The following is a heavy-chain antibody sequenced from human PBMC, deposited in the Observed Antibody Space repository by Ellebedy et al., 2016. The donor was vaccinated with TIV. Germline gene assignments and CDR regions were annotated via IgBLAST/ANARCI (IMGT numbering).Heavy chain of an antibody. CDR1: GFTFRSYG. CDR2: IWYDGSKT. V-gene: IGHV3-33*01. CDR3: ASLGYCSGGSCYSYGMDV. D-gene: IGHD2-15*01. Sequence: GESLKISCAASGFTFRSYGMHWVRQAPGKGLEWVAVIWYDGSKTYYADSVKGRFTISRDNYKSKNTLYLQMNSLRVEDTAVYYCASLGYCSGGSCYSYGMDVWGQGTTVTVSS. J-gene: IGHJ6*02.